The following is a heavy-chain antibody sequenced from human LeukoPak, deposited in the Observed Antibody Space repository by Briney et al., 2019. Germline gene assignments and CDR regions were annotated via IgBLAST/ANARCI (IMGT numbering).Heavy chain of an antibody. CDR3: ARDLGKGATATNWFDP. CDR1: GFTFSSYA. D-gene: IGHD1-26*01. V-gene: IGHV3-30-3*01. CDR2: ISYDGSNK. J-gene: IGHJ5*02. Sequence: GSLRLSCAASGFTFSSYAMHWVRQAPGKGLEWVAVISYDGSNKYYADSVKGRFTISRDNSKNTLYLQMNSLRAEDTAVYYCARDLGKGATATNWFDPWGQGTLVTVSS.